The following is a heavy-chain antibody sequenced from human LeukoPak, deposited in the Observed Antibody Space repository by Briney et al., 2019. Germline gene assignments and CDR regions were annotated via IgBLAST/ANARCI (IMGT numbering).Heavy chain of an antibody. CDR2: IYYRGTT. CDR3: AREYARSVVAGARPDL. J-gene: IGHJ4*02. Sequence: SETLPLTCSVSGASISSSSYHWGWLRHSPGKGLEWFESIYYRGTTYENSSLKSRLTLSIDTSNNQFSLKLTSVTAADTAVYYCAREYARSVVAGARPDLWGQGLLVTVSS. V-gene: IGHV4-39*02. CDR1: GASISSSSYH. D-gene: IGHD2-15*01.